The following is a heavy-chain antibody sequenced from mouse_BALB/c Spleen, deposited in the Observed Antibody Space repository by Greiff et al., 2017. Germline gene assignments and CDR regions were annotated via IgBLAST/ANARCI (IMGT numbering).Heavy chain of an antibody. CDR1: GFTFTDYY. CDR2: IRNKANGYTT. V-gene: IGHV7-3*02. J-gene: IGHJ3*01. CDR3: GRDISDSWFAY. Sequence: EVMLVESGGGLVQPGGSLRLSCATSGFTFTDYYMSWVRQPPGKALEWLGFIRNKANGYTTEYSASVKGRFTISRDNSQSILYLQMNTLRAEDSATYYCGRDISDSWFAYWGQGTLVTVSA.